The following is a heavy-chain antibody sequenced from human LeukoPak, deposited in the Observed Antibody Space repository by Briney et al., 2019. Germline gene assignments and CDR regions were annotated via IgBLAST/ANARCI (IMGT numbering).Heavy chain of an antibody. CDR2: ISGSGGST. D-gene: IGHD5-18*01. CDR3: ARDPPQYSYDGPYYYYYMDV. V-gene: IGHV3-23*01. J-gene: IGHJ6*03. Sequence: GGSLRLSCAASGFTFSSYAMSWVRQAPGKGLEWVSAISGSGGSTYYADSVKGRFTISRDNSKNTLYLQMNSLRAEDTAVYYCARDPPQYSYDGPYYYYYMDVWGKETTVTVSS. CDR1: GFTFSSYA.